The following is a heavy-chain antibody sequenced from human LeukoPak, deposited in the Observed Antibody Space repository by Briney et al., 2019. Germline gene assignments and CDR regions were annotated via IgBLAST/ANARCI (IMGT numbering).Heavy chain of an antibody. V-gene: IGHV3-7*01. CDR2: IKQDGSEK. D-gene: IGHD3-3*01. CDR3: AKEGVTWSGYYNWFDP. J-gene: IGHJ5*02. CDR1: GFTFSSYW. Sequence: PGGSLRLSCAASGFTFSSYWMSWVRQAPGKGLEWVANIKQDGSEKNYVDSVKGRFTISRDNAKNSLYLQMNSLRAEDTAVYYCAKEGVTWSGYYNWFDPWGQGTLVTVSS.